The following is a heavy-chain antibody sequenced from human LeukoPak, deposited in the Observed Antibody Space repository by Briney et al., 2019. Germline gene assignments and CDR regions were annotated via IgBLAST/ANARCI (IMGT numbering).Heavy chain of an antibody. D-gene: IGHD5-18*01. J-gene: IGHJ4*02. CDR3: AREGYSYGYSFDY. V-gene: IGHV1-69*13. CDR1: GGTFSSYP. Sequence: SVKVSCTASGGTFSSYPISWVRQAPGQGLEWMGGIIPIFGTANYAQKFQGRVTITADESTGTAYMELSSLRSEDTAVYYCAREGYSYGYSFDYWGQGTLVTVSS. CDR2: IIPIFGTA.